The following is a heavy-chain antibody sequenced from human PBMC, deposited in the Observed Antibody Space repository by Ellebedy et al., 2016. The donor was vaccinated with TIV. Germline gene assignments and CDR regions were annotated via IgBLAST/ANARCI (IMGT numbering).Heavy chain of an antibody. CDR3: ARGSLETYSRSSTVPD. V-gene: IGHV1-8*01. Sequence: ASVKVSXKASGYTFTSYDINWVRQATGQGLEWMGWMNPNSGNTGYAQKFQGRVTMTRNTSISTAYMELSSLRSEDTAVYYCARGSLETYSRSSTVPDWGQGTLVTVSS. D-gene: IGHD2-2*01. J-gene: IGHJ4*02. CDR2: MNPNSGNT. CDR1: GYTFTSYD.